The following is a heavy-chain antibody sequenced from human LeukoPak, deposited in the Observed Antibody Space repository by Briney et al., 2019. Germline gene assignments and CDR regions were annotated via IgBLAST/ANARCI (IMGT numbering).Heavy chain of an antibody. Sequence: SETLSLTCTVSSGSISSSGYYWGWIRQPPGKGLEWIGSIYYTGTTYYNPSLKSRVTISVDTSKNQFSLKLSSVTAADTAVYYCARPGGCSSTSCIPFYYYYGMDVWGQGTTVTVSS. CDR2: IYYTGTT. V-gene: IGHV4-39*01. CDR3: ARPGGCSSTSCIPFYYYYGMDV. J-gene: IGHJ6*02. CDR1: SGSISSSGYY. D-gene: IGHD2-2*01.